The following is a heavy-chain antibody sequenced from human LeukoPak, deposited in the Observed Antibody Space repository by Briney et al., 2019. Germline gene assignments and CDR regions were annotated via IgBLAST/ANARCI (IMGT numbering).Heavy chain of an antibody. J-gene: IGHJ4*02. Sequence: PGGSLRLSCAASGFTVSSNYMSWVRQAPGKGLEWVSVIYSGGSTYYADSVKGRFTISRDNSKNTLYLQMNSLRAEDTAVYYCASRGYSYGLTIDYWGQGTLVTVSS. V-gene: IGHV3-53*01. CDR3: ASRGYSYGLTIDY. D-gene: IGHD5-18*01. CDR2: IYSGGST. CDR1: GFTVSSNY.